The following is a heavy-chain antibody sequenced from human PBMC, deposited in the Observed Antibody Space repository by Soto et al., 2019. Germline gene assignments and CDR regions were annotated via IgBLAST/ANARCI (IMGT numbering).Heavy chain of an antibody. CDR2: RYYSGST. D-gene: IGHD3-10*01. Sequence: QLELQESGPGLGKPSENLSLTCNVYSGSFSSISYYWGWIRQPPGTGLEWIGRRYYSGSTYYNPSIKGRVTKSVDTSRNPSSMRLSSVTAADTAVYYCARQGGAEAFASWGQGTMITVS. CDR1: SGSFSSISYY. J-gene: IGHJ3*02. V-gene: IGHV4-39*01. CDR3: ARQGGAEAFAS.